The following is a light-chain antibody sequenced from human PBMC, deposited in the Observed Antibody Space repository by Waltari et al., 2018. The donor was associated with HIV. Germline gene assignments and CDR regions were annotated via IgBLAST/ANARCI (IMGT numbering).Light chain of an antibody. CDR3: SSYTTTNTVV. V-gene: IGLV2-14*03. Sequence: QSALTQPASVSGSPGQSITISCTGTSSDISTYSFVSWYQKHPDKAPKLLIYDVDNRPSGVSRRFSGSKSGDTASLTISSIQADDEADYYGSSYTTTNTVVFGGGTKFTVL. CDR1: SSDISTYSF. CDR2: DVD. J-gene: IGLJ2*01.